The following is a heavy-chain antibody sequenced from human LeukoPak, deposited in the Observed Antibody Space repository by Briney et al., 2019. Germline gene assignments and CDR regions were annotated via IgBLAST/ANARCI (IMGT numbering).Heavy chain of an antibody. V-gene: IGHV1-69-2*01. CDR1: GYTFTDYY. D-gene: IGHD4-23*01. CDR2: VDPEDGET. J-gene: IGHJ1*01. Sequence: ASVKVSCKVSGYTFTDYYMHWVQQAPGKGLEWMGLVDPEDGETIYAEEFQGRVTITADTSTDTAYMELSSLRSEDTAVYYCATYPYYGGNSYFQHWGQGTLVTVSS. CDR3: ATYPYYGGNSYFQH.